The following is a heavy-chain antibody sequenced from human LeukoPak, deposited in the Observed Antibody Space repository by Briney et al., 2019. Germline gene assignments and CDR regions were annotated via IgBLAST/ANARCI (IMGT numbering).Heavy chain of an antibody. V-gene: IGHV3-48*04. J-gene: IGHJ6*03. CDR3: SSPIRVVPAATLQFPWLTDYMDV. CDR1: GFTFSSYN. D-gene: IGHD2-2*01. Sequence: GGSLRLSCAASGFTFSSYNMNWVRQAPGKGLEWVSYISSSSATIYYADSVKGRFTISRDNAKNSLYLQMNSLRAEDTAVYYCSSPIRVVPAATLQFPWLTDYMDVWGKGTTVTVSS. CDR2: ISSSSATI.